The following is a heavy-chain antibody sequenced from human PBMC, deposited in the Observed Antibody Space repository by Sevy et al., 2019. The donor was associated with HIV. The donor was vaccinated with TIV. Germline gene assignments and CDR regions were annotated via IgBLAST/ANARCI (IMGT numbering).Heavy chain of an antibody. CDR1: GFTFSSYD. CDR2: ISPTGGTT. J-gene: IGHJ4*02. V-gene: IGHV3-23*01. Sequence: GGSLRLSCAASGFTFSSYDMSWVRQAPGKGLELVSGISPTGGTTHYAESVKGRFIISRDNSKKTLFLQMNSLRAEDTALYYCAKDLEQQLGPDYWGQGTQVTVSS. D-gene: IGHD6-13*01. CDR3: AKDLEQQLGPDY.